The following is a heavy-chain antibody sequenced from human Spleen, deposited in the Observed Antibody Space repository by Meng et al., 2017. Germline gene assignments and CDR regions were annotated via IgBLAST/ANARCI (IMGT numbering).Heavy chain of an antibody. CDR3: ASWIYSCSWQ. Sequence: VNRQGSGPGLVRPSGTLSLPCVVSGGSISSIDWWSWVRQPPGKGLEWIGEIYHGGDTNYNPSLKSRVTIAIDKSKNQFSLKLSSVTAADTAVYYCASWIYSCSWQWGQGALVTVSS. J-gene: IGHJ4*02. D-gene: IGHD2-15*01. CDR2: IYHGGDT. V-gene: IGHV4/OR15-8*02. CDR1: GGSISSIDW.